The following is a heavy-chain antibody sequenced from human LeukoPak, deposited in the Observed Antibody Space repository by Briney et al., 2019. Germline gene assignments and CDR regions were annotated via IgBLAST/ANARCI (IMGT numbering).Heavy chain of an antibody. V-gene: IGHV3-23*01. Sequence: GGSLRLSCAASGFTFSSYAMSWVRQAPGKGLEWVSAISGSGGSTYYADSVKGRFTISRDNSKNTLYLQMNGLRAEDTAVYYCAKPKVRGNWFDPWGQGTLVTVSS. CDR3: AKPKVRGNWFDP. CDR2: ISGSGGST. J-gene: IGHJ5*02. D-gene: IGHD3-10*01. CDR1: GFTFSSYA.